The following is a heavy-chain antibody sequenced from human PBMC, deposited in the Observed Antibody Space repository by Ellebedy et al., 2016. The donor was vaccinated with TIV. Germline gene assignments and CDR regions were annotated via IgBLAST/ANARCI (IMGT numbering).Heavy chain of an antibody. CDR1: GYTFTGYY. Sequence: ASVKVSCKASGYTFTGYYMHWVRQAPGQGFEWMGWINPNSGGTNYAQKFQGRVTMTRDTSISTAYMELSRLRSDDTAVYYCARDRGYYYGSGSYYNGWGQGTLVTVSS. D-gene: IGHD3-10*01. CDR2: INPNSGGT. J-gene: IGHJ4*02. V-gene: IGHV1-2*02. CDR3: ARDRGYYYGSGSYYNG.